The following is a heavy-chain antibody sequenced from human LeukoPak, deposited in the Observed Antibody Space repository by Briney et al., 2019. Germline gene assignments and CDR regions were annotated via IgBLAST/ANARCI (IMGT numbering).Heavy chain of an antibody. CDR2: INPNSGGT. V-gene: IGHV1-2*02. J-gene: IGHJ4*02. Sequence: ASVKVSCKASGYTFTSYYMHWVRQAPGQGLEWMGWINPNSGGTNYAQKFQGRVTMTRDTSISTAYMELSRLRSDDTAVYYCARGPYSSSSNFDYWGQGTLVTVSS. CDR3: ARGPYSSSSNFDY. CDR1: GYTFTSYY. D-gene: IGHD6-6*01.